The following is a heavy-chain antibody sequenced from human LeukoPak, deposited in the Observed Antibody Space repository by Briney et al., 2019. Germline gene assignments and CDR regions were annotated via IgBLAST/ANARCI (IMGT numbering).Heavy chain of an antibody. Sequence: PSETLSLTCTVSGGSVSSSNCYWSWIRQPPGKGLEWIGEINHSGSTNYNPSLKSRVTISVDTSKNQFSLKLSSVTAADTAVYYCARVAVEARYSYGYWGSYYFDYWGQGTLVTVSS. V-gene: IGHV4-39*07. D-gene: IGHD5-18*01. CDR3: ARVAVEARYSYGYWGSYYFDY. CDR2: INHSGST. J-gene: IGHJ4*02. CDR1: GGSVSSSNCY.